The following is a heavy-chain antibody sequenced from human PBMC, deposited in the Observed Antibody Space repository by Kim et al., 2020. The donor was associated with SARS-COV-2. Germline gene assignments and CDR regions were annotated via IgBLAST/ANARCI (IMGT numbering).Heavy chain of an antibody. D-gene: IGHD3-9*01. CDR2: IYYSGSN. Sequence: SETLSLTCTVSGCSISSYYWSWIRQPPGKGLEWIGYIYYSGSNNDNPSLKSRVTISVDTSKNQFSLKLSSVTAADTAVYYCARVTNYDILTGYLTYYNGMDVWGQGTTVTVS. CDR3: ARVTNYDILTGYLTYYNGMDV. V-gene: IGHV4-59*13. CDR1: GCSISSYY. J-gene: IGHJ6*02.